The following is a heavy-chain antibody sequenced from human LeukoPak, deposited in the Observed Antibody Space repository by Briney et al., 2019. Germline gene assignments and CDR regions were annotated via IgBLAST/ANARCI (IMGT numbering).Heavy chain of an antibody. CDR2: INTNTGNP. J-gene: IGHJ6*03. D-gene: IGHD2-2*01. V-gene: IGHV7-4-1*02. Sequence: ASVKVSCKASGYTFTGYYMHWVRQAPGQGLEWMGWINTNTGNPTYAQGFTGRFVFSLDTSVSTAYLQISSLKAEDTAVYYCARATAMLYYYYCYMDVWGKGTTVTVSS. CDR1: GYTFTGYY. CDR3: ARATAMLYYYYCYMDV.